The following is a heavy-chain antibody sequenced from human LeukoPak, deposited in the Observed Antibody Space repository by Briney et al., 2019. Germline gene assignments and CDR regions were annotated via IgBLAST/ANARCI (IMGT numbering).Heavy chain of an antibody. V-gene: IGHV3-74*03. CDR2: IRSDGSST. Sequence: GGSLRLSCAASGFTFSSYWMHWVRQAPGKGLVWVSRIRSDGSSTTYADSVKGRFAISRDNAKNKLYLHMNSLRAEDTAVYYCARTYCSGGSCYPDAFDIWGQGTVVTVSS. CDR3: ARTYCSGGSCYPDAFDI. CDR1: GFTFSSYW. J-gene: IGHJ3*02. D-gene: IGHD2-15*01.